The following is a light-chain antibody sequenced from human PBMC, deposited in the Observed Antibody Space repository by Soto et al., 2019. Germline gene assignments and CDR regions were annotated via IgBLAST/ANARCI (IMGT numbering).Light chain of an antibody. Sequence: DIPMTQSPSTLSASVGDRVTITCRASQSVSSWLAWYQQKPGKAPNLLIYETSRLQSGVPSRFSGSGSGTEFTLTISSLQPDDFATYYCQHYNRFSAFGQGTKLEIK. J-gene: IGKJ2*01. V-gene: IGKV1-5*03. CDR3: QHYNRFSA. CDR1: QSVSSW. CDR2: ETS.